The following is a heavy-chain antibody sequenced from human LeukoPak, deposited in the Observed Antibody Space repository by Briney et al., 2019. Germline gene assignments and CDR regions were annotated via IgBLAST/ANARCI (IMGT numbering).Heavy chain of an antibody. CDR3: ARDKSGYRFGLNAFDM. Sequence: QPGGSLRLSCAASGFTVSSNYMSWVRQAPGKGLEWVSAIYTGGSTYYAGSVKGRFTISRDNAKNSLYLQMNSLRAEDTAVYYCARDKSGYRFGLNAFDMWGQGTMVTVSS. D-gene: IGHD5-18*01. CDR1: GFTVSSNY. V-gene: IGHV3-66*01. CDR2: IYTGGST. J-gene: IGHJ3*02.